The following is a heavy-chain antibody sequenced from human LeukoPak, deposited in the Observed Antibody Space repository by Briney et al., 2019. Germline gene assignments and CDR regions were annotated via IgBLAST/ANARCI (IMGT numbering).Heavy chain of an antibody. J-gene: IGHJ4*02. CDR2: MNPNSGNT. V-gene: IGHV1-8*03. Sequence: ASVKVSCKASGYTFTTYGINWVRQAPGQGLEWMGWMNPNSGNTGYAQKFQGRVTITRNTSISTAYMELSSLRSEDTAVYYCARGGRSGSYPLLGWGQGTLVTVSS. D-gene: IGHD1-26*01. CDR1: GYTFTTYG. CDR3: ARGGRSGSYPLLG.